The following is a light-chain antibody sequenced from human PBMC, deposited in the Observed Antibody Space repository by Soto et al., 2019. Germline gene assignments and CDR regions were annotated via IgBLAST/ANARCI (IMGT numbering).Light chain of an antibody. Sequence: VMTQAPSTLSVSPGEGATLSCRASQTVNNNVAWYQLKAGQVPRLLIYGASTRATDIPARFSGSGSGTEFTLTISSLQSEDFAEYHCQQYNNWPQTFGQGTKVDNK. J-gene: IGKJ1*01. CDR3: QQYNNWPQT. CDR2: GAS. V-gene: IGKV3-15*01. CDR1: QTVNNN.